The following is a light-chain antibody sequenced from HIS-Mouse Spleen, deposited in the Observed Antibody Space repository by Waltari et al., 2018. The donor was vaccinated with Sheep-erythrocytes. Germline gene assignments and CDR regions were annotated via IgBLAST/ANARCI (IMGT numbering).Light chain of an antibody. V-gene: IGLV2-8*01. Sequence: QSALTQPPSASGSPGQSVPISCPGTSSSVGGYHYVSWYQKNPGKAPKLMIYEVSKRPSGVPDRFSGSKSGNTASLTVSGLQAEDEADYYCSSYAGSNNWVFGGGTKLTVL. CDR1: SSSVGGYHY. J-gene: IGLJ3*02. CDR2: EVS. CDR3: SSYAGSNNWV.